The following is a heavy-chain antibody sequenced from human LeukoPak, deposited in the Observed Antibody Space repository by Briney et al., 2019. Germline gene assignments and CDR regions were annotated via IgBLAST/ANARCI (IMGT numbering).Heavy chain of an antibody. D-gene: IGHD2-2*01. CDR2: IYPRDSRT. J-gene: IGHJ4*02. CDR3: ARHLSDITSSPNY. V-gene: IGHV5-51*01. Sequence: LQSSSYAAGYIFSSYRIVWGRRLAGGSVEWRGVIYPRDSRTTYSPSLQGEGTLSADKTISTAYLQWTSLKASNTAMYYCARHLSDITSSPNYWGPGTLVTVSS. CDR1: GYIFSSYR.